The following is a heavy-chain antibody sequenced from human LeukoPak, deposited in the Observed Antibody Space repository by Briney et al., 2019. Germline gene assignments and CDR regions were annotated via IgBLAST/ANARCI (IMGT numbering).Heavy chain of an antibody. D-gene: IGHD6-19*01. Sequence: PGGSLRLSCAASGFTFRTYAMHWVRQAPGKGLEYVSAISSNGGSTYYANSAKGRFTISRDNSKNTLYLQMGSLRAEDMAVYYCARVPGGRAVAGVFDYWGQGTLVTVSS. CDR1: GFTFRTYA. CDR2: ISSNGGST. J-gene: IGHJ4*02. V-gene: IGHV3-64*01. CDR3: ARVPGGRAVAGVFDY.